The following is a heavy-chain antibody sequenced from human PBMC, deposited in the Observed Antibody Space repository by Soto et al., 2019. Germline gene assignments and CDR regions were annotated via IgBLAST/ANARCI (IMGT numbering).Heavy chain of an antibody. CDR1: GFTFSSYA. CDR3: AKDLMYSLDY. CDR2: ISGSAVST. D-gene: IGHD2-21*01. Sequence: EVQLLESGGGLVQPGGSRRLSCAGSGFTFSSYAMSWVRQAPGKWLEWVSTISGSAVSTYYADSMKGRFTISRDNSKNTLYLQMNSLRAEDTAVYYCAKDLMYSLDYWGQGTLVTVSS. J-gene: IGHJ4*02. V-gene: IGHV3-23*01.